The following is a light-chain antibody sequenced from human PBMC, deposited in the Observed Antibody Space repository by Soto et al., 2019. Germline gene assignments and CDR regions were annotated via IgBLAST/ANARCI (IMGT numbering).Light chain of an antibody. CDR2: DVS. CDR1: SSDVGVYNY. CDR3: SSYTSSSTVV. J-gene: IGLJ2*01. V-gene: IGLV2-14*01. Sequence: QSVLTQPASVSGSPGQSITISCTGSSSDVGVYNYVSWYQQHPGKAPKLIIYDVSNRPSGVSNRFSGSKSGNTASLTISGLQAEDEADYYCSSYTSSSTVVFGGGTNLTVL.